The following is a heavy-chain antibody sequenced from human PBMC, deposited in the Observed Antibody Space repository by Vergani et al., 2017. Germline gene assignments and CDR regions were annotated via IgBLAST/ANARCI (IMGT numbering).Heavy chain of an antibody. CDR1: GFTFSSYS. V-gene: IGHV3-48*01. CDR2: ISSSGSTI. D-gene: IGHD2-2*01. J-gene: IGHJ6*02. CDR3: ASVPPARFFLWGMDV. Sequence: EVQLVESGGGLVQPGGSLRLSCAASGFTFSSYSMNWIRQAPGKGLEWVSYISSSGSTIYYADSVKGRFTISRDNAKNSLYLQMNSLRAEDTAVYYCASVPPARFFLWGMDVWGQGTTVTVSS.